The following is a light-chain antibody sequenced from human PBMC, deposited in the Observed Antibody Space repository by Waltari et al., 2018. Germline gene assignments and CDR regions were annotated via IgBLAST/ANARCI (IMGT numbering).Light chain of an antibody. Sequence: GDRVTITCRAIQPISTWLAWYQQKPGTSPKLLIYAASNLQSGVPSRFSGSGSGTYFTLTIRRVQPEDVATYYCQQANSFPVTFGRGTRVEIK. J-gene: IGKJ4*01. CDR3: QQANSFPVT. CDR2: AAS. CDR1: QPISTW. V-gene: IGKV1-12*01.